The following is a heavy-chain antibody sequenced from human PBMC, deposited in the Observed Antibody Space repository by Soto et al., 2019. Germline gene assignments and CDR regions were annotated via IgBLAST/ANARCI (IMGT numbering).Heavy chain of an antibody. V-gene: IGHV4-59*01. CDR2: IYYSGST. J-gene: IGHJ4*02. CDR1: GGTISSYY. Sequence: SETLSLTYTVSGGTISSYYWSWIRQPPGKGLEWIGYIYYSGSTNYNPSLKSRVTISVDTSKNQFSLKLSSVTAADTAVYYCPTATMVRGVIIFFDYWGQGTLVTGSS. CDR3: PTATMVRGVIIFFDY. D-gene: IGHD3-10*01.